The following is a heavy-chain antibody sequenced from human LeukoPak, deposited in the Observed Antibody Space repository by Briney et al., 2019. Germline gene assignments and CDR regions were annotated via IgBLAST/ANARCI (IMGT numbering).Heavy chain of an antibody. Sequence: GASVKVPCKASGYTFTSYYMHWVRQAPGQGLEWMGIINPSGGSTSYAQKFQGRVTITRDTSTSTVYMELSSLRSEDTAVYYCARDRVPVALVGYCSGGSCYIPGGYWGQGTLVTVSS. CDR3: ARDRVPVALVGYCSGGSCYIPGGY. CDR2: INPSGGST. D-gene: IGHD2-15*01. V-gene: IGHV1-46*01. J-gene: IGHJ4*02. CDR1: GYTFTSYY.